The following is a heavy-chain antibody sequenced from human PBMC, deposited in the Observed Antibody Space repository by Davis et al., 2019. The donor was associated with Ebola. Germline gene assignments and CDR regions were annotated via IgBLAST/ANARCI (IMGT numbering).Heavy chain of an antibody. CDR3: ARPLDGGTYNVPGYFDN. CDR1: GGSISRGYYY. D-gene: IGHD1-26*01. CDR2: IYYTGIT. J-gene: IGHJ4*02. Sequence: PSETLSLTCSVSGGSISRGYYYWGWIRQPPGKGLEWIGNIYYTGITYYNPSLKSRVTISIDTSTQFSLKLSSVTAADTAVYYCARPLDGGTYNVPGYFDNWGQGALVTVSS. V-gene: IGHV4-39*01.